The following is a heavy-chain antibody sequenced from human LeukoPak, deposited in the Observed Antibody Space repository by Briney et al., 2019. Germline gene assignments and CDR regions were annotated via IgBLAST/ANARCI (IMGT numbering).Heavy chain of an antibody. D-gene: IGHD2-8*02. J-gene: IGHJ5*02. CDR2: INPNSGGT. V-gene: IGHV1-2*02. CDR3: XXXXXSSRGTGWFDP. CDR1: GYTFTGYY. Sequence: SVXXXCXASGYTFTGYYMHWVRQAPGQGLEWMGWINPNSGGTNYAQKFQGRVTMTRDTSINTAYMEPSRLRSDDTAMYYCXXXXXSSRGTGWFDPWGQGTLVTVSS.